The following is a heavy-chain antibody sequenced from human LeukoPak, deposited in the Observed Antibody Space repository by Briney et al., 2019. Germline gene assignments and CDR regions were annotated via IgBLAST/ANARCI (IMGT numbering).Heavy chain of an antibody. D-gene: IGHD5-18*01. V-gene: IGHV4-39*01. CDR3: AGYSGYSYADWYFDL. CDR2: IYYSGST. J-gene: IGHJ2*01. CDR1: GGSISSSSYY. Sequence: SETLSLTCTVSGGSISSSSYYWGWIRQPPGKGLEWIGSIYYSGSTYYNPSLKSRVTISVDTSKNQFSLKLSSVTAADTAVYYCAGYSGYSYADWYFDLWGRGTLVTVSS.